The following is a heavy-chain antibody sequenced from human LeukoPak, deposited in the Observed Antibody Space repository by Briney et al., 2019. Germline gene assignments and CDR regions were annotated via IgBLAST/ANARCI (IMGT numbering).Heavy chain of an antibody. CDR3: ARDQCSGGSCYSPFDY. V-gene: IGHV3-48*03. J-gene: IGHJ4*02. Sequence: GGSLRLSCAASGSTFSSYEMNWVRQAPGKGLEWVSYISSSGSTIYYADSVKGRFTISRDNAKNSLYLQMNSLRAEDTAVYYCARDQCSGGSCYSPFDYWGQGTLVTVSS. CDR2: ISSSGSTI. CDR1: GSTFSSYE. D-gene: IGHD2-15*01.